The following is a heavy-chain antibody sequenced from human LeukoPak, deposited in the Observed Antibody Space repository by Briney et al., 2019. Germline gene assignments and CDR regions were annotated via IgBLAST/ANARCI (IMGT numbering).Heavy chain of an antibody. CDR1: GGSISSYY. Sequence: SETLSLTCTVSGGSISSYYWSWIRQPPGKGLEWIGYIYYSGSTNYNPSLKSRVTISVDTSKNQFSLKLSSVTAADTAVYYCARVRFGVQDAFDIWGQGTMVTVSS. CDR2: IYYSGST. J-gene: IGHJ3*02. D-gene: IGHD3-10*01. CDR3: ARVRFGVQDAFDI. V-gene: IGHV4-59*01.